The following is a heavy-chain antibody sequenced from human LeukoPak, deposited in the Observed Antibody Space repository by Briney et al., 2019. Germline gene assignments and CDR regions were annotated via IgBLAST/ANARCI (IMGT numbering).Heavy chain of an antibody. CDR3: AKESRAYCGGDCYSEYFQH. D-gene: IGHD2-21*01. V-gene: IGHV3-30*02. J-gene: IGHJ1*01. CDR1: GFPFSSYG. CDR2: IRYDGSNK. Sequence: GGSLRLSCAASGFPFSSYGMHWVRQAPGKGLEWVAFIRYDGSNKYYADSVKGRFTTSRDNSKNTLYLQMNSLRAEDTAVYYCAKESRAYCGGDCYSEYFQHWGQGTLVTVSS.